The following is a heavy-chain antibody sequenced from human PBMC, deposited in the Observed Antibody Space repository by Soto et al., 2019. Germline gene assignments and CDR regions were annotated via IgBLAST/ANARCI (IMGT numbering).Heavy chain of an antibody. CDR3: ARVSCSGGSCYSRWFDP. V-gene: IGHV1-69*02. Sequence: VKVSCKASGGTFSSYTISWVRQAPRQGLEWMGRIIPILGIANYAQKFQGRVTITADKSTSTAYMELRSLRSDDTAVYYCARVSCSGGSCYSRWFDPWGQGTLVTVSS. CDR2: IIPILGIA. D-gene: IGHD2-15*01. CDR1: GGTFSSYT. J-gene: IGHJ5*02.